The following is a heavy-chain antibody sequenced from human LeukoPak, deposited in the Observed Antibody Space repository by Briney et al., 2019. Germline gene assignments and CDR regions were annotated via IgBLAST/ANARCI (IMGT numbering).Heavy chain of an antibody. CDR3: ARGTRRGYSGYDSGYFDY. J-gene: IGHJ4*02. D-gene: IGHD5-12*01. CDR2: FYHSGSS. V-gene: IGHV4-38-2*02. Sequence: SETLSLTCTVSGYSITSGYYWGWIRQPPGKGLEWIGSFYHSGSSYYNPSLKSRVSISVDTSKNQFSLKLSSVTAADTAVYYCARGTRRGYSGYDSGYFDYWGQGTLVTVSS. CDR1: GYSITSGYY.